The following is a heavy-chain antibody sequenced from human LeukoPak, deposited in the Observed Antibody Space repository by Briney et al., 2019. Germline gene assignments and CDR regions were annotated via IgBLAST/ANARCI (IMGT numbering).Heavy chain of an antibody. D-gene: IGHD2-2*01. CDR3: AGAIVVVPAAYYGMDV. CDR1: GGSISSYY. V-gene: IGHV4-4*07. Sequence: SETLPLTCTVSGGSISSYYWSWIRQPAGKGLEWIGGIYTSGSTNYNPSLKSRVTMSVDTSKNQFSLKLSSVTAADTAVYYCAGAIVVVPAAYYGMDVWGQGTTVTVSS. CDR2: IYTSGST. J-gene: IGHJ6*02.